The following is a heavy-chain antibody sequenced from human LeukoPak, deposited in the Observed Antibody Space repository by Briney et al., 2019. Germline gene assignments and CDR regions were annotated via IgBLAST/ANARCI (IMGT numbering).Heavy chain of an antibody. Sequence: GGPLRLPCTASGFTYSSYPMRWLRHAPGKALEWVSAISGSGGSTYYADSVKVRFTITRDNSKNTLYLQMNGMRAEDTAVYYCAMALRRDAFDIWGQGTMVTVSS. CDR1: GFTYSSYP. D-gene: IGHD3-16*01. CDR3: AMALRRDAFDI. J-gene: IGHJ3*02. CDR2: ISGSGGST. V-gene: IGHV3-23*01.